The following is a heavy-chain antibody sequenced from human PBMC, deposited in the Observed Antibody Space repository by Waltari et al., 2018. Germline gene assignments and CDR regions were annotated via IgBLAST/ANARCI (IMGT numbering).Heavy chain of an antibody. D-gene: IGHD3-22*01. CDR3: ARENYYDSSGDAFDI. Sequence: QVQLQQWGAGLLKPSETLSLTCAVYGGSFSGYYWSWLRQPPGKGLGWIGEINHKGSTNYNPSLKSRVTISVDTSKNQFSLKLSSVTAADTAVYYCARENYYDSSGDAFDIWGQGTMVTVSS. CDR1: GGSFSGYY. CDR2: INHKGST. J-gene: IGHJ3*02. V-gene: IGHV4-34*01.